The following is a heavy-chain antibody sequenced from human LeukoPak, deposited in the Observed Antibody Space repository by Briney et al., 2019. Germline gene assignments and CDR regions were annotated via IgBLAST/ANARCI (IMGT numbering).Heavy chain of an antibody. J-gene: IGHJ4*02. V-gene: IGHV3-23*01. CDR2: ISDSGGST. CDR3: ARDQGPKVVIISRFDY. D-gene: IGHD3-22*01. CDR1: GFTFSSYA. Sequence: GGSLRLPCAASGFTFSSYAMSWVRQAPGKGLEWVSAISDSGGSTYYADSVKGRFTISRDNSKNTVFLQMNSLRAEDTAVYYCARDQGPKVVIISRFDYWGQGTLVTVSS.